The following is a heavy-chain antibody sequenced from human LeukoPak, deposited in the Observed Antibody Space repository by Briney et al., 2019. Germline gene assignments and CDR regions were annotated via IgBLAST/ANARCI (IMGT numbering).Heavy chain of an antibody. CDR2: IRYDGSNI. J-gene: IGHJ4*02. CDR1: GFVFNNYG. V-gene: IGHV3-30*02. D-gene: IGHD3-10*01. Sequence: PGRSLRLSCAASGFVFNNYGMHWVRQAPGMGLEWVTFIRYDGSNIFIADSVKGRFTISRDNSKNTLYLEMNSLRVEDTAVYYCAKHDFYGAGSLGSHWGQGTLVTVSS. CDR3: AKHDFYGAGSLGSH.